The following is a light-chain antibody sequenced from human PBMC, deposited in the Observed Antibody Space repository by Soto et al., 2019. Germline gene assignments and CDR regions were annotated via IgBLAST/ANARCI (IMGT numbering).Light chain of an antibody. Sequence: EIVLTQSPATLSLSPGERATLSCGASQSVSSSYLAWYQKKPGLAPRLLIYDASSRDTGIPDRFSGSGSGTDFTLTISRLEPEDFAVYYCQQYGSSPPTFGQGTRLEIK. CDR1: QSVSSSY. CDR2: DAS. CDR3: QQYGSSPPT. J-gene: IGKJ5*01. V-gene: IGKV3D-20*01.